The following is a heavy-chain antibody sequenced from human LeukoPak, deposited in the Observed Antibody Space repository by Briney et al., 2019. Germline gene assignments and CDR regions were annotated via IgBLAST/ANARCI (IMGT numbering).Heavy chain of an antibody. CDR3: ARHVTTVTTSWFDP. J-gene: IGHJ5*02. D-gene: IGHD4-11*01. V-gene: IGHV5-51*01. CDR1: GYRFTDYW. CDR2: IWPGDSNT. Sequence: GESLKISCKGSGYRFTDYWIGWVRQMPGKGLEWMGIIWPGDSNTRYSPSFQGQVTISADRSISTAYLQWNSLKASATAMYYCARHVTTVTTSWFDPWGQGTLVTVSS.